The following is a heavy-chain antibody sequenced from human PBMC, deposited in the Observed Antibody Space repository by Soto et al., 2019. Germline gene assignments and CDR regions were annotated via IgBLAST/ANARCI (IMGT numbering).Heavy chain of an antibody. CDR1: GFTFSNYA. CDR3: ARGGYSGYALDY. CDR2: ISYDGSNK. D-gene: IGHD5-12*01. Sequence: LRLSCAASGFTFSNYAMHWVRQAPGKGLEWVSLISYDGSNKYYADSVKGRFTFSRDNSKNTLYVQMNSLRAEDTAVYYCARGGYSGYALDYWGQGTLVTVSS. J-gene: IGHJ4*02. V-gene: IGHV3-30-3*01.